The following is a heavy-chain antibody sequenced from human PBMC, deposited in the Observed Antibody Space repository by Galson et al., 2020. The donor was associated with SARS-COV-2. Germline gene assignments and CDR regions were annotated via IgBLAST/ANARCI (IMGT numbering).Heavy chain of an antibody. D-gene: IGHD1-20*01. CDR2: IYYTGGT. CDR3: ARDIRDGHKPTLACNI. V-gene: IGHV4-59*13. Sequence: SETLSLTCSVSAGSISSYYCSWIRQSPGKGLEWIGYIYYTGGTSYNPSLKSQVTMSQETSKNECSLKLTSVTAADTAVYYCARDIRDGHKPTLACNIWGQGTMVTVSS. J-gene: IGHJ3*02. CDR1: AGSISSYY.